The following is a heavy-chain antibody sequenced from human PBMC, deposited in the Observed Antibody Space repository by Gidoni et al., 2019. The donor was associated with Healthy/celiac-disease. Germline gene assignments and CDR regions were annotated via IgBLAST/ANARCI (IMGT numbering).Heavy chain of an antibody. V-gene: IGHV1-69*01. Sequence: QVQLVQSGAEVKKPGSSVKVSCKASGGTFSSYAISWVRQAPGQGLEGMGGISPIFGTANYAQKFQGRVTITADESTSTAYMELSSLRSEDTAVYYCARGDDYIWGSYRLGYYFDYWGQGTLVTVSS. CDR3: ARGDDYIWGSYRLGYYFDY. D-gene: IGHD3-16*02. CDR1: GGTFSSYA. CDR2: ISPIFGTA. J-gene: IGHJ4*02.